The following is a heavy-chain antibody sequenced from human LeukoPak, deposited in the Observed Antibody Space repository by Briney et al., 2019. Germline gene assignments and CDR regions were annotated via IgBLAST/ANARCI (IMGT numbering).Heavy chain of an antibody. CDR1: DDSVSSFY. D-gene: IGHD3-16*02. CDR2: IYTNGST. J-gene: IGHJ4*02. Sequence: SETLSLTCTVSDDSVSSFYWSWIRQPPGKRLEWIGSIYTNGSTNYNPSLKSRVTMSVDTSKNQFSLKLSSVTAADTAVYYCARHGVNDYVWGSYRFDYWGQGTLVTVSS. CDR3: ARHGVNDYVWGSYRFDY. V-gene: IGHV4-59*08.